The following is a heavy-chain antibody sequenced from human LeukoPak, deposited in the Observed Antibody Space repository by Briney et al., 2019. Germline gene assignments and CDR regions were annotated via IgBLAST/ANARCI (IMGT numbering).Heavy chain of an antibody. CDR3: ARGSLSSRDFDY. J-gene: IGHJ4*02. CDR1: GYTFTSNA. CDR2: ISAGDGNT. D-gene: IGHD6-13*01. Sequence: EASVKVSCKASGYTFTSNAMHWVRQAPGQSLEWMGWISAGDGNTEYSEKFQGRVTITRDTSASTGYMELSSLRSEDTAVYYCARGSLSSRDFDYWGQGTLVTVSP. V-gene: IGHV1-3*01.